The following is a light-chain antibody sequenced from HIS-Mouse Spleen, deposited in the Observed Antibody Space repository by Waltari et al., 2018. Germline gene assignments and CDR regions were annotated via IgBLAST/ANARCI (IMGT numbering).Light chain of an antibody. V-gene: IGLV2-11*01. J-gene: IGLJ3*02. CDR3: CSYAGSYNWV. CDR2: DVS. Sequence: QSALTQPRSVSGSPGQSVTISCTGTSSDVGGYNYVSWYQQHPGKAPKLMIYDVSKRPSGVPYRLSGSKAGNPASLTISGLQAEDEADYYCCSYAGSYNWVFGGGTKLTVL. CDR1: SSDVGGYNY.